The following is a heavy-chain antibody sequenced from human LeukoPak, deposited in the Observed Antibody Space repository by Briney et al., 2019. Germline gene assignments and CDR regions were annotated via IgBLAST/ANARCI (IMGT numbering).Heavy chain of an antibody. Sequence: SETLSLTCTVSGDSINTSNYSWGWIRQPPGKGLEWIGSFYYSGGTYYNPSLRSRVTISVDTPNNQFSLKLSSVTAADTAVYYCAKNTPRGWELLPEYFDYWGQGTLVTVSS. CDR2: FYYSGGT. D-gene: IGHD1-26*01. J-gene: IGHJ4*02. CDR1: GDSINTSNYS. V-gene: IGHV4-39*07. CDR3: AKNTPRGWELLPEYFDY.